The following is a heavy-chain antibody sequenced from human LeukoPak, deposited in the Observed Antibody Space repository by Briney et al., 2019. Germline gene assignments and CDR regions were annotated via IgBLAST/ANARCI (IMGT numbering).Heavy chain of an antibody. CDR1: GFTFSSYS. J-gene: IGHJ4*02. V-gene: IGHV3-21*01. CDR3: ARDRGAARLFDY. CDR2: ISSSSSYI. Sequence: GGSLRLSCAASGFTFSSYSMNWVRQAPGKGLEWVSSISSSSSYIYYADSVKGRFTISRDNAKNSLHLQMNSLRAEDTAVYYCARDRGAARLFDYWGQGTLVTVSS. D-gene: IGHD6-6*01.